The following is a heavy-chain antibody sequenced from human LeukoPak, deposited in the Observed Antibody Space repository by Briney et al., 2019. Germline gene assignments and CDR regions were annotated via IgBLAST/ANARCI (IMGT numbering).Heavy chain of an antibody. CDR3: ARLHYGGNYGYYYYYMDV. V-gene: IGHV4-59*08. Sequence: NPSETLSLTCTVSGGSISSYYWSWIRQPPGKGLEWIGYIYYSGSTNYNPSLKSRVTISVDTSKNQFSLKLSSVTAADTAVYYCARLHYGGNYGYYYYYMDVWGKGTTVTISS. J-gene: IGHJ6*03. D-gene: IGHD4-23*01. CDR1: GGSISSYY. CDR2: IYYSGST.